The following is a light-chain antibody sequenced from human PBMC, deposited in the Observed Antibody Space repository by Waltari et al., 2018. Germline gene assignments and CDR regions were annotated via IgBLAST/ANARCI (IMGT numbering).Light chain of an antibody. V-gene: IGLV2-14*03. J-gene: IGLJ3*02. CDR1: SSDVGGYHY. Sequence: QSALAQPASVSGSPGQSITLSCTGTSSDVGGYHYLSWYPHLPGQPPKLFIFDVTHRPSGVSIRFSGSNSCNTASLTISGLQVEDESDYYCCSFTSRSTWLFGCGTKLTVL. CDR3: CSFTSRSTWL. CDR2: DVT.